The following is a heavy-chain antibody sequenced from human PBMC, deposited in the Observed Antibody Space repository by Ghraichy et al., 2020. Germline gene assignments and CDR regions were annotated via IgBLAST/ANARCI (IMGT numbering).Heavy chain of an antibody. CDR1: GGSISSYY. J-gene: IGHJ4*02. CDR2: IYYSGST. Sequence: SETLSLTCTVSGGSISSYYWSWIRQPPGKGLEWIGYIYYSGSTNYNPSLKSRVTISVDTSKNQFSLKLSSVTAADTAVYYCARGNDYVWGSYRYTGGEFDYWGQGTLVTVSS. CDR3: ARGNDYVWGSYRYTGGEFDY. D-gene: IGHD3-16*02. V-gene: IGHV4-59*01.